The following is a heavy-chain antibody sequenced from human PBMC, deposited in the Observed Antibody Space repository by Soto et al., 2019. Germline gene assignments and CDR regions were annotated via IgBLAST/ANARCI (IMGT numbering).Heavy chain of an antibody. CDR3: ATEPGGGGY. Sequence: EVQLVESGGGLIQPGGSLRLSGAVSGFTVSNNYMSWVRQAPGKGLEGVSVIYSGGYTAYGDSVKGRFTISRDNSKTALFPQINGQGAGVRAVYYLATEPGGGGYWGQGTLVTVSS. CDR1: GFTVSNNY. D-gene: IGHD1-26*01. CDR2: IYSGGYT. V-gene: IGHV3-53*01. J-gene: IGHJ4*02.